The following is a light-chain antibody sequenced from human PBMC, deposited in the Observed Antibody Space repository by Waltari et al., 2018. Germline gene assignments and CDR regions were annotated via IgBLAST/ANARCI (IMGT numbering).Light chain of an antibody. CDR1: QGVSRA. Sequence: EIVLTPSPGSLSSSPGERVTLSCRASQGVSRALAWYQQKTGQAPRLLLFGASNRATGIPDRFSGSGSETDFSLTISRLEPEDFAVYYCQHYVRLPATFGRGTNVEIK. CDR2: GAS. V-gene: IGKV3-20*01. CDR3: QHYVRLPAT. J-gene: IGKJ1*01.